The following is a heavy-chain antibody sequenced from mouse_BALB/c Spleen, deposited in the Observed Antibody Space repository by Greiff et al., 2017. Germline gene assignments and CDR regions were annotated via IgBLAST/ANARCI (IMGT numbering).Heavy chain of an antibody. J-gene: IGHJ2*01. Sequence: VNVVESGPGLVAPSQSLSITCTVSGFSLTSYGVHWVRQPPGKGLEWLGVIWAGGSTNYNSALMSRLSISKDNSKSQVFLKMNSLQTDDTAMYYCASSITTVVAGLDYWGQGTTLTVSS. CDR2: IWAGGST. D-gene: IGHD1-1*01. CDR3: ASSITTVVAGLDY. V-gene: IGHV2-9*02. CDR1: GFSLTSYG.